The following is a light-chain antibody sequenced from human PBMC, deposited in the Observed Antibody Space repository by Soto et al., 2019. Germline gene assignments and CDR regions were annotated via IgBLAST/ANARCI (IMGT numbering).Light chain of an antibody. V-gene: IGLV1-47*01. CDR1: SSNIGSNY. CDR3: AAWDDSLSGVV. CDR2: RNN. J-gene: IGLJ2*01. Sequence: QSVLTQPTSASGTPGQRVTISCSGSSSNIGSNYVFWYQHLPGTAPKLLIYRNNQRPSGVPDRFSGSKSGTSASLAISGLRSEDETDYYCAAWDDSLSGVVFGGGTKVTV.